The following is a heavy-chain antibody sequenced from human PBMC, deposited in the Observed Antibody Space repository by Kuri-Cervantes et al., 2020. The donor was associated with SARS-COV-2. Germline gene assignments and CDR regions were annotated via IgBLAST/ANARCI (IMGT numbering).Heavy chain of an antibody. CDR3: ARDMTADYFYFQYMDV. CDR2: ISNNGNNK. Sequence: GGSLRLSCEASGFTFVSHAIHWVRQAPGKGLAWVAVISNNGNNKYYADSVKGRFTISRDNSKNTLYLQMNSLRAEDTAVYFCARDMTADYFYFQYMDVWVKGTTVTVSS. V-gene: IGHV3-30*04. D-gene: IGHD2-21*02. CDR1: GFTFVSHA. J-gene: IGHJ6*03.